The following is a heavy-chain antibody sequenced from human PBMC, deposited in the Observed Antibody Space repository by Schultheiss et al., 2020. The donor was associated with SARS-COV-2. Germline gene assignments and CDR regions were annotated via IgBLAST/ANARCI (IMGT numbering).Heavy chain of an antibody. V-gene: IGHV4-34*01. CDR3: AREPRGFSYGTFDY. CDR2: INHSGGT. Sequence: ESLKISCAASGFTLSHYWMSWVRQAPGKGLEWIGEINHSGGTNYNPSLESRVSISVDTSKNQFSLKLSSVTAADTAVYYCAREPRGFSYGTFDYWGQGTLVTVSS. J-gene: IGHJ4*02. CDR1: GFTLSHYW. D-gene: IGHD5-18*01.